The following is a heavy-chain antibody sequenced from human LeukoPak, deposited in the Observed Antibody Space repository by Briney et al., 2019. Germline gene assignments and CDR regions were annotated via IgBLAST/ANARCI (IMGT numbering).Heavy chain of an antibody. Sequence: GGSLRLSCAASGFTFSSYAMHWVRQAPGKGLEWVAVISYDGSNKYYADSVKGRFTISRDNSENTLYLQMNSLRAEDTAVYYCARGPPARAGLETNDQFDYWGQGTLVTVSP. V-gene: IGHV3-30*01. CDR3: ARGPPARAGLETNDQFDY. D-gene: IGHD2-2*01. J-gene: IGHJ4*02. CDR1: GFTFSSYA. CDR2: ISYDGSNK.